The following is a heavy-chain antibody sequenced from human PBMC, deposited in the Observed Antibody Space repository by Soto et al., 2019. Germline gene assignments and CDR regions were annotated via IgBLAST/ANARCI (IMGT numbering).Heavy chain of an antibody. D-gene: IGHD5-18*01. CDR2: MNPNSGNT. V-gene: IGHV1-8*01. J-gene: IGHJ6*02. CDR3: ARVRAPRGYSYRRYGMDV. CDR1: GYTFTSYD. Sequence: ASVKVSCKASGYTFTSYDINWVRQATGQGLEWMGWMNPNSGNTGYAQKFQGRVTMTRNTSISTAYMELSSLRSEDTAVYYCARVRAPRGYSYRRYGMDVWGQGTTDIVSS.